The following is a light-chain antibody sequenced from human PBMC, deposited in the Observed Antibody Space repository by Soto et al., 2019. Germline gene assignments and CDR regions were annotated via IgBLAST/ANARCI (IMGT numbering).Light chain of an antibody. Sequence: EIVLTQSPGTLSLSPGERATLSCRASQSVSSSYLAWYQQKPGQAPRPLIYYASSRATGIPDRFSGSGSGTDFTLTISRLEPEDFAVYYCQQRSNWPRTFGGGTKV. J-gene: IGKJ4*01. CDR2: YAS. CDR1: QSVSSSY. V-gene: IGKV3D-20*02. CDR3: QQRSNWPRT.